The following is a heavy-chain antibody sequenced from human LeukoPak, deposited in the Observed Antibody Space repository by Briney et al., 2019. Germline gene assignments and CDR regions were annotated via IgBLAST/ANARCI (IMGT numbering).Heavy chain of an antibody. J-gene: IGHJ4*02. D-gene: IGHD5-24*01. CDR3: ASIAMATITFDY. CDR1: GGSISSINW. Sequence: PSETLSLTCAVSGGSISSINWWSWVRQAPGKGLEWIGEIYHTGSTNYNPSLKSRVTISVDKSKNQFSLKLSSVTAADTAVYYCASIAMATITFDYWGQGTLVTVSS. V-gene: IGHV4-4*02. CDR2: IYHTGST.